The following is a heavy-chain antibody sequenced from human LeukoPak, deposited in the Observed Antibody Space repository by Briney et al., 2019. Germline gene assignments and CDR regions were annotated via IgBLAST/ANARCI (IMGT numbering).Heavy chain of an antibody. CDR1: GFTFSSYA. J-gene: IGHJ3*02. D-gene: IGHD1-26*01. V-gene: IGHV3-23*01. CDR2: ISGSGGST. CDR3: AKPFSSRSVGAGAFDI. Sequence: GGSLRLSCAASGFTFSSYAMSWVRQAPGKGLEWVSAISGSGGSTYYADSVKGRFTISRDNSKNTLYLQMNSLRAEDTAVYYCAKPFSSRSVGAGAFDIWGQGTMVTVSS.